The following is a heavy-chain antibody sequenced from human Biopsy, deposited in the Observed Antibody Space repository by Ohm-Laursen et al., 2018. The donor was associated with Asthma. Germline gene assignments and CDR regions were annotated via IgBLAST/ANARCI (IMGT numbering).Heavy chain of an antibody. D-gene: IGHD5-12*01. Sequence: SLRLSCAASGFTFTDYWMHWVRQAPGKGLVWVSRINVEGTTTYYADSVKGRFTISRDNSKNTLYLQMNGLKAEDTAVYYCARDSPSGSDFDYYYFDYWGQGSLVTVSS. J-gene: IGHJ4*02. CDR1: GFTFTDYW. V-gene: IGHV3-74*01. CDR3: ARDSPSGSDFDYYYFDY. CDR2: INVEGTTT.